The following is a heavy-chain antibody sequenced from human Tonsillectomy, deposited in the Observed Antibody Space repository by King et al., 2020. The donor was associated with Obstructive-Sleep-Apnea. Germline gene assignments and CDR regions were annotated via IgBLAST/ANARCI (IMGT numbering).Heavy chain of an antibody. V-gene: IGHV1-46*01. D-gene: IGHD3-10*01. CDR2: INPSGGST. CDR3: AVTSGSYYKGWFDP. J-gene: IGHJ5*02. Sequence: VQLVESGAEVKKPGASVKVSCKASGYTFTSYYMHWVRQAPGQRLEWMVIINPSGGSTSYAQKFQGRVTMTRDTSTSTVYMELSSLSSEDTAVYYCAVTSGSYYKGWFDPWGQGTLVTVSS. CDR1: GYTFTSYY.